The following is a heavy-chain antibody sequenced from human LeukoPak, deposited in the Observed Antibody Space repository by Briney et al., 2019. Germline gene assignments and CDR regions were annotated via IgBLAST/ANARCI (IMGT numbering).Heavy chain of an antibody. CDR3: ARDYCSTTTCLDY. J-gene: IGHJ4*02. D-gene: IGHD2-2*01. V-gene: IGHV3-33*01. Sequence: GGSLRLSCVASGFTFSNYGMQWVRQAPGKGLEWLAVIWYDGSQKYYADSVKGRFTISRDDSKSTLYLQMNSLRVEDTAIYHCARDYCSTTTCLDYWGQGTLVTVSS. CDR2: IWYDGSQK. CDR1: GFTFSNYG.